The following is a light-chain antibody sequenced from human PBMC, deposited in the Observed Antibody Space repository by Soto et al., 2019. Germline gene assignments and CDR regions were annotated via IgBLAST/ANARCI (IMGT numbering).Light chain of an antibody. CDR2: RTS. CDR3: QHNGITPWT. Sequence: EIVLTQSPGTLSLSLGESATLSCRASQTIATRFLAWYQQKPGQTPRLLMYRTSSRATGIPDRFSGSMSGTNSILSISRLEPEDSAEYYCQHNGITPWTFGQGTNVEI. V-gene: IGKV3-20*01. J-gene: IGKJ1*01. CDR1: QTIATRF.